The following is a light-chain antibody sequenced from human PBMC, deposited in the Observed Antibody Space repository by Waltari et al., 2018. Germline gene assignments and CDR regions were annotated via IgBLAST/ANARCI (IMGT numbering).Light chain of an antibody. CDR2: DVS. CDR1: RSAVGGYHY. J-gene: IGLJ3*02. CDR3: CSFTSRSTWV. V-gene: IGLV2-14*01. Sequence: QSALTHPTSVSGSPGRLITIPCNGTRSAVGGYHYVSWHQQHPGNAPKLLIFDVSNRPSGVSTRFSGSESGNTASLTISGLQAEDESDYYCCSFTSRSTWVFGGGTKVTVL.